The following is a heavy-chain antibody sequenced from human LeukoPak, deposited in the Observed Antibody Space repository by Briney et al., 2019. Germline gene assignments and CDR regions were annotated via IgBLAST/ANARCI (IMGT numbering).Heavy chain of an antibody. CDR1: GGSISGYY. CDR3: ARNLYGSSLKNAFDI. J-gene: IGHJ3*02. CDR2: IYYSGST. V-gene: IGHV4-59*01. D-gene: IGHD6-13*01. Sequence: SETLSLTCTVSGGSISGYYWSWIRQPPGKGLEWIGYIYYSGSTNYNPSLKSRVTISVDTSKNQFSLKLSSVTAADTAVYYCARNLYGSSLKNAFDIWGQGTMVTVSS.